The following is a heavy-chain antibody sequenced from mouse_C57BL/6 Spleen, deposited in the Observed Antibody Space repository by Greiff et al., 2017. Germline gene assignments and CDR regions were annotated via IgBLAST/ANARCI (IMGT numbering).Heavy chain of an antibody. CDR1: GYSITSGYY. CDR2: ISYDGSN. D-gene: IGHD2-4*01. CDR3: ARDGIYYDYRYAMDY. Sequence: DVQLQESGPGLVKPSQSLSLTCSVTGYSITSGYYWNWIRQFPGNKLEWMGYISYDGSNNYNPSLKNRISITRDTSKNQFFLKLNSVTTEDTATYYCARDGIYYDYRYAMDYWGQGTSVTVSS. J-gene: IGHJ4*01. V-gene: IGHV3-6*01.